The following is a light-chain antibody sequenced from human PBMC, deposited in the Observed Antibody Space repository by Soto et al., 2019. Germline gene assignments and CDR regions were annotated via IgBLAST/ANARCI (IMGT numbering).Light chain of an antibody. J-gene: IGKJ1*01. Sequence: DIQMTQSPSTLSASVGDRVTITCRASQSISSWLAWYQQKPGKAPKLLIYKASGLESGVPSRFSGSGSGTDFTLTISSLQPDDFATYYCQQYDSYSPTFGQGTKVDIK. CDR1: QSISSW. CDR3: QQYDSYSPT. V-gene: IGKV1-5*03. CDR2: KAS.